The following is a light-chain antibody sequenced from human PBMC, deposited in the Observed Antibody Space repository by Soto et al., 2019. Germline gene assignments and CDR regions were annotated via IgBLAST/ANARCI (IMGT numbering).Light chain of an antibody. J-gene: IGKJ4*01. Sequence: DSVMTQSPDSLAVSLGERATINCKSSQSVLYNSNNKNYLAWYQQKPGKPPKLLIYWASTRESGVPDRFSGSGSGTDFTLTISSLQAEDVALYYCQQYYSTPLTFGGGTKVDIK. CDR2: WAS. V-gene: IGKV4-1*01. CDR3: QQYYSTPLT. CDR1: QSVLYNSNNKNY.